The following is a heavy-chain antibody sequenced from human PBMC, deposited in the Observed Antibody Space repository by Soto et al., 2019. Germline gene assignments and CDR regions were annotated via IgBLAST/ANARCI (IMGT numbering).Heavy chain of an antibody. V-gene: IGHV4-34*01. CDR2: INHSGST. CDR1: GGSFSGYY. Sequence: PSETLSLTCAVYGGSFSGYYWSWIRQPPGKGLEWIGEINHSGSTNYNPSLKSRVTISVDTSKNQFSLKLSSVTAADTAVYYCARGVTGKLVYCSITSCPTPVDYWGQGTLVTLSS. D-gene: IGHD2-2*01. J-gene: IGHJ4*02. CDR3: ARGVTGKLVYCSITSCPTPVDY.